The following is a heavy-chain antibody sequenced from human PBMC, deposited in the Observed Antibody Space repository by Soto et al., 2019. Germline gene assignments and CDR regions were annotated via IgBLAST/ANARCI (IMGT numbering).Heavy chain of an antibody. Sequence: QVQLVQSGAEVKKPGASVKVSCKASGYTFTSYYMHWVRQAPGQGLEWMGIINPSGGSTSYAQKFQGRVTMTRDTSTSTVYMELSSLRSEDTAVYYCARDVYSSSRQNYYDGMDVWGHGTTVTVS. CDR2: INPSGGST. V-gene: IGHV1-46*01. J-gene: IGHJ6*01. CDR3: ARDVYSSSRQNYYDGMDV. D-gene: IGHD6-13*01. CDR1: GYTFTSYY.